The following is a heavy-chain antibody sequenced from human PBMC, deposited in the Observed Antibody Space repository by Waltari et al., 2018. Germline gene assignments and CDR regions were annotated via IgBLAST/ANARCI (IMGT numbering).Heavy chain of an antibody. CDR1: GGSLTTYY. CDR3: ARVHGAESPLSWGTDV. Sequence: QVQLHESGPGLVRPSETLSLTCTVSGGSLTTYYWSWVRRPPGKGLEFIGYIHDSGDTNYRPSLKSRGSMSIDTSKKQFSRKVSSVTAADSAMYYCARVHGAESPLSWGTDVWGQGTAVTVSS. CDR2: IHDSGDT. V-gene: IGHV4-59*01. D-gene: IGHD3-16*01. J-gene: IGHJ6*02.